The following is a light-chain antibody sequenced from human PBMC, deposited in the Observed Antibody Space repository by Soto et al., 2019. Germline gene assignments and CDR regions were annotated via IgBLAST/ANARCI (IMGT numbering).Light chain of an antibody. Sequence: DIPMTQSPSSVSAFVGDRVSITCRARQGISNWLAWYQQKPGRAPKLLIYSGSTLQSGVPSRFSGTGSGTAVTLTISSLPPEDVATYYCQQANSFPLTFGGGTKAEIK. CDR3: QQANSFPLT. V-gene: IGKV1-12*01. J-gene: IGKJ4*01. CDR1: QGISNW. CDR2: SGS.